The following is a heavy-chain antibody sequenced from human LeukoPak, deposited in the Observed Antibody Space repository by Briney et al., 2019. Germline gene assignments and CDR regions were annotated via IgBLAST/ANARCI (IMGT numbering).Heavy chain of an antibody. J-gene: IGHJ3*02. D-gene: IGHD5-18*01. Sequence: ASVKVSCKASGYTFTDHYMHWVRQAPGQELEWMGLITPSGGTTSSAQKFQGRVSMTKNTSISPAHQELNSLRSEDRAVYYCARGIGYRDRVVFEIWGEEPMVSV. V-gene: IGHV1-46*01. CDR1: GYTFTDHY. CDR2: ITPSGGTT. CDR3: ARGIGYRDRVVFEI.